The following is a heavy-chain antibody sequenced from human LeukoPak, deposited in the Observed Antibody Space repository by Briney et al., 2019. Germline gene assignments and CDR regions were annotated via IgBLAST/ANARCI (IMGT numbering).Heavy chain of an antibody. J-gene: IGHJ4*02. D-gene: IGHD3-16*02. Sequence: PSETLPLTCTVSGGSISSGGYYWSWIRQHPGKGLEWIGYIYYSGSTYYNPSLKSRVTISVDTSKNQFSLKLSSVTAADTAVYYCAGGSPYDYIWGSYRPHFFDYWGQGTLVTVSS. CDR2: IYYSGST. CDR3: AGGSPYDYIWGSYRPHFFDY. CDR1: GGSISSGGYY. V-gene: IGHV4-31*03.